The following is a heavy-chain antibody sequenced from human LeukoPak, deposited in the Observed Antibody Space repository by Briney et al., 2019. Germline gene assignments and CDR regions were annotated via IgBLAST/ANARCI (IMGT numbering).Heavy chain of an antibody. Sequence: GSLRLSCAASGFTFSNYWMHWVRQAPGKGLVWVSRISSDGSSTSYADSVKGRFTISRDNAKNTLYLQMNSLRAEDTAVYYCARTAYSDYSLGFWGQGTLVTVSS. CDR2: ISSDGSST. CDR1: GFTFSNYW. V-gene: IGHV3-74*01. D-gene: IGHD5-12*01. J-gene: IGHJ4*02. CDR3: ARTAYSDYSLGF.